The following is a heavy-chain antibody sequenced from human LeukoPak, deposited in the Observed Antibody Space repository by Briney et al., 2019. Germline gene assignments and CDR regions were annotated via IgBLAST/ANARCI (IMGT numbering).Heavy chain of an antibody. CDR2: ISSSSSYI. CDR3: ARDGPSSSSSLFDY. J-gene: IGHJ4*02. V-gene: IGHV3-21*01. Sequence: GGSLRLSCAASGFTFSSYSMNWVRQAPGKGLEWVSSISSSSSYIYYADSVKGRFTISRGNAKNSLYLQMNSLRAEDTAVYYCARDGPSSSSSLFDYWGQGTLVTVSS. D-gene: IGHD6-13*01. CDR1: GFTFSSYS.